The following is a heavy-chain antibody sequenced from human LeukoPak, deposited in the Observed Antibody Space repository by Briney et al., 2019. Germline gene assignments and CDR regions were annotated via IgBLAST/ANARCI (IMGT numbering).Heavy chain of an antibody. CDR1: GGPISSYY. CDR3: ARDIGYSGLDV. CDR2: IYYSGST. J-gene: IGHJ6*02. V-gene: IGHV4-59*01. Sequence: SETLSVTCTVSGGPISSYYWSWIRQPPGKGLEWIGYIYYSGSTNYNPSLKTRVTISVDTSKSHFSLNLSSVTAADTAVYYCARDIGYSGLDVWGQGTTVTVSS.